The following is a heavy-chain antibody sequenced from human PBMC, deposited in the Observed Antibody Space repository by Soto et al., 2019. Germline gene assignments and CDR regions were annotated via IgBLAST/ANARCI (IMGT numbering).Heavy chain of an antibody. V-gene: IGHV3-23*01. J-gene: IGHJ4*02. D-gene: IGHD3-9*01. CDR2: ISGSGGST. Sequence: GGSLRLSCAASGFTFSSYAMSWVRQAPGKGLEWVSAISGSGGSTYYADSVKGRFTISRENAKNTLYLQMSSLRAEDTAVYYWAKDRLSTPPFLTGYDYWGQGTLVTVSS. CDR1: GFTFSSYA. CDR3: AKDRLSTPPFLTGYDY.